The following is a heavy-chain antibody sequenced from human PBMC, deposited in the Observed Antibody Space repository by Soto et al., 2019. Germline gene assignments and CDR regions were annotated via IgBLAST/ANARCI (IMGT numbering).Heavy chain of an antibody. V-gene: IGHV3-23*01. Sequence: EVQLLESGGGLVQPGGSLRLSCAASGFTFSSYAMSWVRQAPGKGLEWVSAISGSGGSTYYADSVKGRFTISRDNSKNTLYLQMNSLRAEDTAVYYCAIDRRNYGARPTFVLYYYYGMDVCGQGTTVTVSS. CDR2: ISGSGGST. CDR1: GFTFSSYA. D-gene: IGHD4-17*01. CDR3: AIDRRNYGARPTFVLYYYYGMDV. J-gene: IGHJ6*02.